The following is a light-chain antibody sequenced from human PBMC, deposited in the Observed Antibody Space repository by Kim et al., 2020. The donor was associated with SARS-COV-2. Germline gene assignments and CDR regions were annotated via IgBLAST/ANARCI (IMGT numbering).Light chain of an antibody. CDR2: YDS. CDR3: QVWDRSSDHYV. Sequence: SYELTQPPSVSVAPGKTARITCGGNNIGSKSVHWYQQKPGQAPVLVIYYDSDRPSGIPERFSGSNSGNTVTLTISRVEAGDEADYYCQVWDRSSDHYVFG. CDR1: NIGSKS. V-gene: IGLV3-21*04. J-gene: IGLJ1*01.